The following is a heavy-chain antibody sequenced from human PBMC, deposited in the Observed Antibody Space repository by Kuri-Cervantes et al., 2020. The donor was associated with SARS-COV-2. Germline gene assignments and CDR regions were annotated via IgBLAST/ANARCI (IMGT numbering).Heavy chain of an antibody. J-gene: IGHJ4*02. CDR1: GGSISSGSYY. CDR3: ASRSASLTELYYFDY. D-gene: IGHD1-20*01. CDR2: IYTSGST. Sequence: LRLSCTVSGGSISSGSYYWSWIRQPAGKGLEWIGRIYTSGSTNYNPSLKSRVTISVDTSKNQFSLKLSSVTAADTAVYYCASRSASLTELYYFDYWGQGTLVTVSS. V-gene: IGHV4-61*02.